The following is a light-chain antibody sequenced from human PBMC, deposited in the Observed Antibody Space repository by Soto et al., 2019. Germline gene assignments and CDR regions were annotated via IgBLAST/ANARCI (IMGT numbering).Light chain of an antibody. Sequence: DVQVTQSPSFVSASVGDRVSITCRASQGFGTWLAWYQQKPGKAPNLLIYGATNLQSGVPARFSGSGLGTHFTLTIFSLQPEDFATYYCQQTNSFPVTFGQGTRLE. V-gene: IGKV1D-12*01. CDR1: QGFGTW. CDR3: QQTNSFPVT. CDR2: GAT. J-gene: IGKJ5*01.